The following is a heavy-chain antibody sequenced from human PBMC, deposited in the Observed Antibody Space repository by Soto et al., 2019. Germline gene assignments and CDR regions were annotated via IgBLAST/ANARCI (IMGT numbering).Heavy chain of an antibody. Sequence: GESLKISCQGSGYSFASYWIGWVRQMPGKDLEWMGIIYPGDSDTRYSPSFQGQVTISADKSLRTAYLPWTSLKASDTALYYCARTRSFTLGFYYDGMDVWGQGTTVTFS. CDR2: IYPGDSDT. CDR3: ARTRSFTLGFYYDGMDV. J-gene: IGHJ6*02. V-gene: IGHV5-51*01. D-gene: IGHD6-6*01. CDR1: GYSFASYW.